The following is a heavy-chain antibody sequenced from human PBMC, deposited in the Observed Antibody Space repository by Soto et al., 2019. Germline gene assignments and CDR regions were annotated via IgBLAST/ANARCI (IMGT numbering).Heavy chain of an antibody. D-gene: IGHD1-1*01. Sequence: SETLSLTCAVYGGFVSSGSYYWSWIRQPPGKGLEWIGEMSHSGGTHFNPSLKSRVTISVDTSKNQFSLKMSSVTAADTALYYCARVERGTATTVVDAFDIWGPGTMITVS. V-gene: IGHV4-61*01. CDR1: GGFVSSGSYY. CDR2: MSHSGGT. J-gene: IGHJ3*02. CDR3: ARVERGTATTVVDAFDI.